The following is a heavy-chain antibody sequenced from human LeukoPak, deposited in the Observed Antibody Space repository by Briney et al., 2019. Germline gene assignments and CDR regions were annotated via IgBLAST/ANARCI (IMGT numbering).Heavy chain of an antibody. Sequence: SETLSLTCTVSGGSISSYYWSWIRQPPGKGLEWIGYIYYSGSTNYNPSLKSRVTISVDTSKNQFSLKLSSVTAADTAVYYRARFYMVASQFDYWGQGTLVTVSS. D-gene: IGHD5-12*01. CDR3: ARFYMVASQFDY. J-gene: IGHJ4*02. CDR2: IYYSGST. V-gene: IGHV4-59*01. CDR1: GGSISSYY.